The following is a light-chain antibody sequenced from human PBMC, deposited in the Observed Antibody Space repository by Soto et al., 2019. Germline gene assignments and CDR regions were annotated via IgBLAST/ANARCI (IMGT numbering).Light chain of an antibody. CDR2: EVT. J-gene: IGLJ1*01. Sequence: QSALTQPASASGSPGQSITISCTGTSSDVGGYNYVSWYQHRPGKAPKLMIYEVTKRPSGVPDRFSGAKSGNTASLTVSGLQAEDEADYYCTSHAGTNNFPYVFGTGTKVTVL. CDR1: SSDVGGYNY. CDR3: TSHAGTNNFPYV. V-gene: IGLV2-8*01.